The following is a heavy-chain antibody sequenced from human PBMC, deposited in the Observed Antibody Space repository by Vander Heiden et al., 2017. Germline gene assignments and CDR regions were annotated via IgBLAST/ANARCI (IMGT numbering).Heavy chain of an antibody. Sequence: EVQLVESGGGLIQPGGSLRLSCEAYGFTVSSNYMRWVRKAPAIGLQWGSVIYSGGSTYYADSVKGRFTISRDNSKNTLYLQMNSLRAEDTAVYYCARDRYSSSWYWFDPWGQGTLVTVSS. J-gene: IGHJ5*02. CDR3: ARDRYSSSWYWFDP. D-gene: IGHD6-13*01. V-gene: IGHV3-53*01. CDR1: GFTVSSNY. CDR2: IYSGGST.